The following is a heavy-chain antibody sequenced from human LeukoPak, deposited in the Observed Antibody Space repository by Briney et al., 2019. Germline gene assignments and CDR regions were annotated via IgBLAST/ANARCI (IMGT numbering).Heavy chain of an antibody. V-gene: IGHV1-24*01. D-gene: IGHD3-3*01. CDR1: GFTFSNYW. CDR3: ATAPRRYDFWSGLVVDY. CDR2: FDPEDGET. Sequence: GGSLRLSCAASGFTFSNYWMSWVRQAPGKGLEWMGGFDPEDGETIYAQKFQGRVTMTEDTSTDTAYMELSSLRSEDTAVYYCATAPRRYDFWSGLVVDYWGQGTLVTVSS. J-gene: IGHJ4*02.